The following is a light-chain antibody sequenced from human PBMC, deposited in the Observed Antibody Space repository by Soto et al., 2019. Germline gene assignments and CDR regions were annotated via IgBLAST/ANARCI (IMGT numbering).Light chain of an antibody. CDR1: SSDVGANIF. CDR3: SSFTTDSTYV. J-gene: IGLJ1*01. CDR2: TVS. Sequence: QSALTQPASVSGSPGQSITISCTRTSSDVGANIFVSWYQQHPGKVPKLMIYTVSSRPSGVSQRFSGSKSGNTASLTISGLQAEDEADYYCSSFTTDSTYVFGTGTKLTVL. V-gene: IGLV2-14*01.